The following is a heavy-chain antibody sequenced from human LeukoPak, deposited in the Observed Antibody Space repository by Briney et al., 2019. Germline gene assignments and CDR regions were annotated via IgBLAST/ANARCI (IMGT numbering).Heavy chain of an antibody. J-gene: IGHJ5*02. CDR3: AREASSSWYSWFDP. V-gene: IGHV1-3*01. CDR1: GYTFTSYG. CDR2: INAGNGNT. Sequence: ASVKVSCKASGYTFTSYGISWVRQAPGQGLEWMGWINAGNGNTKYSQKFQGRVTITRDTSASTAYMELSSLRSGDTAVYYCAREASSSWYSWFDPWGQGTLVTVSS. D-gene: IGHD6-13*01.